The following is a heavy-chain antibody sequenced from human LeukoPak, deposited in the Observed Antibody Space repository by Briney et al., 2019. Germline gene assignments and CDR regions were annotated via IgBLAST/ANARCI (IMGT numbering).Heavy chain of an antibody. CDR2: INAGNGNT. Sequence: GASVKVSCKASGYTFTSYAMHWVRQAPGQRLVWMGWINAGNGNTKYSQEFQGRVTITRNTSISTAYMELSSLRSEDTAVYYCARGGIPGVVPEKYYYYYMDVWGKGTTVTVSS. CDR1: GYTFTSYA. D-gene: IGHD2-2*01. CDR3: ARGGIPGVVPEKYYYYYMDV. V-gene: IGHV1-3*03. J-gene: IGHJ6*03.